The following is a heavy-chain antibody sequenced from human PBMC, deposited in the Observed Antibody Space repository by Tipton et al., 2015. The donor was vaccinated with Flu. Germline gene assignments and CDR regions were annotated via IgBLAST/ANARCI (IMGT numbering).Heavy chain of an antibody. V-gene: IGHV4-61*02. CDR2: IYSTGMT. CDR3: ARERLGEYNSAGYPES. Sequence: GLVKPSETLSLTCSVSGGYVGSGSYYWSWIRQPAGKSLEWIGRIYSTGMTKYNPSLKSQVTISLDTSKNQFSLRLNSVSAADAAVYFCARERLGEYNSAGYPESRGQGTLVTVSP. J-gene: IGHJ1*01. CDR1: GGYVGSGSYY. D-gene: IGHD2/OR15-2a*01.